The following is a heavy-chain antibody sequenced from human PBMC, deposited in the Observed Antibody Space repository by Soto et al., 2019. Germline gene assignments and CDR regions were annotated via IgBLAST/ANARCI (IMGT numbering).Heavy chain of an antibody. CDR1: GYAFTNYN. CDR3: AKRASPGKTFFDY. J-gene: IGHJ4*02. CDR2: VNPGRGTA. V-gene: IGHV1-46*01. Sequence: ASVKVSCKASGYAFTNYNIHWVRQAPGQGLQWMGEVNPGRGTAGYAETFQGRVTMTRNASTRTVYMVLTRLTPEDTAIYYCAKRASPGKTFFDYWGQGSLVTVSS.